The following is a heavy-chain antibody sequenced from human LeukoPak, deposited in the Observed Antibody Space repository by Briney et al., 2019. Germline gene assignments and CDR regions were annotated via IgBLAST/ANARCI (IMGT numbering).Heavy chain of an antibody. J-gene: IGHJ4*02. CDR3: ARGVRPGSNVVAIGLSFDY. CDR2: ITTSGSSI. Sequence: SGGSLRLSCAASGFTFSSHEMNWVRQAPGKGLEWVSYITTSGSSIYYADSVKGRFTISRDNAKNSLYLQMNSLRAEDTAVYYCARGVRPGSNVVAIGLSFDYWGQGTLVTVSS. V-gene: IGHV3-48*03. CDR1: GFTFSSHE. D-gene: IGHD3-22*01.